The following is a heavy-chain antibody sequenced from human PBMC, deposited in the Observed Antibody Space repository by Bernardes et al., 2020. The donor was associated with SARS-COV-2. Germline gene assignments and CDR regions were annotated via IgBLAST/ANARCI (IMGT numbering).Heavy chain of an antibody. CDR2: ISGSGLST. V-gene: IGHV3-23*01. CDR3: AKAVQWRGDDAFDT. D-gene: IGHD6-19*01. CDR1: GFTFNNYA. Sequence: GGSLRLSCAASGFTFNNYAITWVRQAPGKGLEWVSAISGSGLSTYYADSVKGRFTISRDNSKNTVYVQMDSLRAEDTAVYYCAKAVQWRGDDAFDTWGQGTMVTVSS. J-gene: IGHJ3*02.